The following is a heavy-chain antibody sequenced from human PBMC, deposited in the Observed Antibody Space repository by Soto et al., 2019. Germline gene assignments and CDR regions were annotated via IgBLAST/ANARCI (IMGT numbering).Heavy chain of an antibody. D-gene: IGHD1-7*01. V-gene: IGHV3-48*03. Sequence: EVQLAESGGGSVQPGGSLRLSCAASEVIFSTYEMNWVRQAPGKGLEWIAYISGGGSTVYYADSVKGRFTISRDIPKNSLYLQMNSLRAEDTAVYYCARGPGELELPYYFDHWGQGTLVTVSS. CDR2: ISGGGSTV. CDR3: ARGPGELELPYYFDH. CDR1: EVIFSTYE. J-gene: IGHJ4*02.